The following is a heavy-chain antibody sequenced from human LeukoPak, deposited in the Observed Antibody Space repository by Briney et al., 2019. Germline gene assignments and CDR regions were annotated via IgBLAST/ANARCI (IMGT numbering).Heavy chain of an antibody. V-gene: IGHV3-74*01. CDR3: ARDRPFWN. D-gene: IGHD3-3*01. J-gene: IGHJ4*02. CDR2: IKLDENTA. Sequence: GGSLRLSCAASGLSGTIYWMHWVRQVPGKGLVWVSRIKLDENTAYYADFVKGRFTISRDDAKTTVYLQMNSLRAEDSAVYYCARDRPFWNWGQRTLVTVSS. CDR1: GLSGTIYW.